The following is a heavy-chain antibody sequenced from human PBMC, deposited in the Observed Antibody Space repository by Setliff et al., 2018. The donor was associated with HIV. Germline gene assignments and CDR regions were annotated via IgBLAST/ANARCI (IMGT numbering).Heavy chain of an antibody. CDR3: VRDDYGYNGKGFDY. J-gene: IGHJ4*02. CDR2: VYYSGIT. Sequence: TLSLTCTVSGGSIIDSRYFWGWIRQPPGKGLEWIGSVYYSGITYYSSSLKSRVTISIDTSNNQISLRLSSVTAADTAMYYCVRDDYGYNGKGFDYWGPGTLVTVSS. CDR1: GGSIIDSRYF. D-gene: IGHD4-17*01. V-gene: IGHV4-39*02.